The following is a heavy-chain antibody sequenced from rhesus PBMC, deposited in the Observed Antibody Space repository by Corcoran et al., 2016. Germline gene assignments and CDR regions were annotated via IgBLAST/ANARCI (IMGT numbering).Heavy chain of an antibody. J-gene: IGHJ4*01. CDR2: IVGNSGNS. V-gene: IGHV4-80*01. Sequence: QVQLQESGPGLVKPSETLSLTCAVSGASLSSYWWSWIRQPPGKGLEWIGEIVGNSGNSYYNPSLKSRVIISKDASKNQFSLKLSAVTAADTAVYYCARSGYGSGGVYWGQGILVTVSS. CDR3: ARSGYGSGGVY. CDR1: GASLSSYW. D-gene: IGHD4-4*01.